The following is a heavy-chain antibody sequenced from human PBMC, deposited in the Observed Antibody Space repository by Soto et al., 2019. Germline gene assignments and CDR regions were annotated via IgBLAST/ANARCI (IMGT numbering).Heavy chain of an antibody. CDR2: ISSSSSYI. CDR1: GFTFSSYS. CDR3: ARDPSDYYDSSGYSKGPFDY. J-gene: IGHJ4*02. V-gene: IGHV3-21*01. Sequence: EVQLVESGGGLVQPGGSLRLSCAASGFTFSSYSMNWVRQAPGKGLEWVSSISSSSSYIYYADSVKGRFTISRDNAKNSLYLQMNSLRAEDTAVYYCARDPSDYYDSSGYSKGPFDYWGQGTLVTVSS. D-gene: IGHD3-22*01.